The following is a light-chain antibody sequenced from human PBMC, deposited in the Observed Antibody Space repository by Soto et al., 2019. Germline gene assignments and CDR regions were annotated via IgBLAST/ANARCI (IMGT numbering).Light chain of an antibody. Sequence: DIQMTQSPSSLSASVGDRVTITCQAIHYINIYLIFYQQRPGKAPKLLIHGAFTLETGVPSRFSGSGSGTDFIFTISSLQPEDFATYYCQQYDTFPVTFGQGTRLEIK. CDR1: HYINIY. J-gene: IGKJ5*01. CDR2: GAF. CDR3: QQYDTFPVT. V-gene: IGKV1-33*01.